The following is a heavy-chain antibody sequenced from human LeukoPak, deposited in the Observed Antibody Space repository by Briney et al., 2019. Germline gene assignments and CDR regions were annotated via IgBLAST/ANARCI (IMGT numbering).Heavy chain of an antibody. V-gene: IGHV3-48*01. D-gene: IGHD3-10*01. CDR1: GFTFSSYS. CDR2: ISSSSSTI. J-gene: IGHJ1*01. Sequence: PGGSLRLSCAASGFTFSSYSMNSVREAPGEGLEWVSYISSSSSTIYYADSVKGRFTIFRDNAKNSLYLQMNSLRAEDTAVYYCARGDLLLWFGELLSGYFQHWGQGTLVTVSS. CDR3: ARGDLLLWFGELLSGYFQH.